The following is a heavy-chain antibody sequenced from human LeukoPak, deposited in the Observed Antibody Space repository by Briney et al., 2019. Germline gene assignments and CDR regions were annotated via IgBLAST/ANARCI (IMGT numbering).Heavy chain of an antibody. D-gene: IGHD6-19*01. Sequence: SETLSLTCTVSGGSISSYYWSWIRQPPGKGLEWIGYIYYSGSTNYNPSLKSRVTISVDTSKNQFSLKLSSVTAADTAVYYCAHSSGWRSHYYYYGMDVWGQGITVTVSS. V-gene: IGHV4-59*01. CDR1: GGSISSYY. CDR2: IYYSGST. J-gene: IGHJ6*02. CDR3: AHSSGWRSHYYYYGMDV.